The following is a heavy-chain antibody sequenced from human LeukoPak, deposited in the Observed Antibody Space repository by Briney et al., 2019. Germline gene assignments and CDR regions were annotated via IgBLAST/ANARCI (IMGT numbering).Heavy chain of an antibody. CDR1: GGSISSYY. Sequence: SETQSLTCTVAGGSISSYYWSWIRQPPGKGLEWIGYIYYSGSTNYNPSLKSRVTISVDTSKNQFSLKLSSVTAADTAVYYCARPGRTYYYGSGFNYWGQGTLVTVSS. CDR2: IYYSGST. V-gene: IGHV4-59*12. CDR3: ARPGRTYYYGSGFNY. D-gene: IGHD3-10*01. J-gene: IGHJ4*02.